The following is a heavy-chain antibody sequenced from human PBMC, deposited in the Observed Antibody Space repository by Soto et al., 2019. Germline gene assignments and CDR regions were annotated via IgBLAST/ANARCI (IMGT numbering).Heavy chain of an antibody. CDR1: GYTFTSYG. CDR3: ARDAPTIVGVVQEAFDI. CDR2: ISAYNGNT. V-gene: IGHV1-18*01. D-gene: IGHD3-3*01. J-gene: IGHJ3*02. Sequence: ASVKVSCKASGYTFTSYGISWVRQAPGQGLEWMGWISAYNGNTNYAQKLQGRVTMTTDTSTSTADMELRSLRSDDTAVYYCARDAPTIVGVVQEAFDIWGQGAMVTVSS.